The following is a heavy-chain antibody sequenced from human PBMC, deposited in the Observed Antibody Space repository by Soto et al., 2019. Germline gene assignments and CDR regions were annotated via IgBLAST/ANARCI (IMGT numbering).Heavy chain of an antibody. V-gene: IGHV1-69*13. J-gene: IGHJ6*02. CDR2: IIPIFGTA. CDR1: GGTFSSYA. Sequence: ASVKVSCKASGGTFSSYAISWVRQAPGQGLEWMGGIIPIFGTANYAQKFQGRVTITADESTSTAYMELSSLRSEDTAVYYCARVRQQLVLNYYYYGMDVWGQGTTVTVSS. D-gene: IGHD6-13*01. CDR3: ARVRQQLVLNYYYYGMDV.